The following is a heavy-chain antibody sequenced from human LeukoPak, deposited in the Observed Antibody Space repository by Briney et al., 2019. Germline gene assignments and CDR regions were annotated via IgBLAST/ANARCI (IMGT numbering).Heavy chain of an antibody. Sequence: ASVKVSCKASGYTFTSYGISWVRQAPGQGLERMGWISAYNGNTNYAQKLQGRVTMTTDTSTSTAYMELRSLRSDDTAVYYCARVYAVPAAIRHYYYYMDVWGKGTTVTVSS. CDR3: ARVYAVPAAIRHYYYYMDV. V-gene: IGHV1-18*01. D-gene: IGHD2-2*01. J-gene: IGHJ6*03. CDR2: ISAYNGNT. CDR1: GYTFTSYG.